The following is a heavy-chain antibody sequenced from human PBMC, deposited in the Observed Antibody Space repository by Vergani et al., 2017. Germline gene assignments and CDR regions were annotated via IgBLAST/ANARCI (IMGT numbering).Heavy chain of an antibody. CDR3: AIGPLRFFPTYNLFDP. Sequence: QVQLVQSGAEVKKPGASVKVSCKASGYTFTSYDINWVRQATGQGLEWMGWMNPNSGNTGYAQKFQGRVTMTRNTSISTAYMELSSLRSEDTAVYYFAIGPLRFFPTYNLFDPWGRGTLVTVSS. CDR2: MNPNSGNT. D-gene: IGHD3-3*01. J-gene: IGHJ5*02. V-gene: IGHV1-8*01. CDR1: GYTFTSYD.